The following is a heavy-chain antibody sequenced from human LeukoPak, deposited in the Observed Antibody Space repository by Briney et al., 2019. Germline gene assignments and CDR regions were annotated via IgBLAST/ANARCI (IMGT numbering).Heavy chain of an antibody. CDR2: IYSGGST. CDR1: GGSISSSSYY. D-gene: IGHD5-12*01. V-gene: IGHV4-39*01. CDR3: ARHSRSGSGGYENAFDI. Sequence: SETLSLTCTVSGGSISSSSYYWDWIRQSPGKGLEWIGNIYSGGSTYYTPSLKSRVTITVDTSKNQFSLKLSSVTAADTAIYFCARHSRSGSGGYENAFDIWGQGTMVTVSS. J-gene: IGHJ3*02.